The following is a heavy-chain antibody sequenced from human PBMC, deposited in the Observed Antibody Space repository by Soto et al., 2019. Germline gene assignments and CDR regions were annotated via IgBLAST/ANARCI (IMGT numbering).Heavy chain of an antibody. CDR3: ARHVSRRGDSLVYS. Sequence: QLQLQESGPGLVKPSETLSLTCSVSGGSISRSLSYWGWIRQRPGKGLEWIGGIYYSGTTYYKPPLESPVNISQDLSPTQSSLKLTSGTAADTAVYYCARHVSRRGDSLVYSWCQGTLVTVSS. V-gene: IGHV4-39*01. CDR2: IYYSGTT. D-gene: IGHD4-17*01. J-gene: IGHJ4*02. CDR1: GGSISRSLSY.